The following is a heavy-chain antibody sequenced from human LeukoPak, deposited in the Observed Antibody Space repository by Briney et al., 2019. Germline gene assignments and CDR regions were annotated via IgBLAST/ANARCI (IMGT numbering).Heavy chain of an antibody. V-gene: IGHV1-2*02. D-gene: IGHD2-2*01. CDR1: GYTFTGYY. CDR2: INPNSGGT. Sequence: ASVKVSCKASGYTFTGYYMHWVRQAPGQGLEWMGWINPNSGGTNYAQKFQGRVTMTRDTSISTAYMELSRLRSDDTAVYYCARVRYCSSTSCYREGWFDPWGQGTLVTVSS. J-gene: IGHJ5*02. CDR3: ARVRYCSSTSCYREGWFDP.